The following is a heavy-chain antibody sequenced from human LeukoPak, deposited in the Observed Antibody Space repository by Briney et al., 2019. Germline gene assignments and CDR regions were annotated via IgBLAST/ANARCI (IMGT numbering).Heavy chain of an antibody. CDR1: GGSFSGYY. J-gene: IGHJ4*02. D-gene: IGHD4-17*01. V-gene: IGHV4-34*01. CDR2: INHSGST. Sequence: PSETLALTCAVYGGSFSGYYWSWIRQPPGKGLEWIGEINHSGSTNYNPSLKSRVTISVDTSKNQFSLKLSSVTAADTAVYYCARHEGDYGDAFDYWGQGTLVTVSS. CDR3: ARHEGDYGDAFDY.